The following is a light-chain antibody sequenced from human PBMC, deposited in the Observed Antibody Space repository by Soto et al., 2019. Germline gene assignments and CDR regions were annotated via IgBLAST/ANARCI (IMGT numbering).Light chain of an antibody. J-gene: IGKJ1*01. CDR3: QQYNNWLWT. CDR2: GAS. V-gene: IGKV3-15*01. Sequence: EILMTQSPATLSVSPGERATLSCRASQSVDSNLAWYQQKPGQAPRLLIYGASTRATGISARFSGSGSGTEFTLTISSLQSEDFAVYYCQQYNNWLWTFGQGTKVDIK. CDR1: QSVDSN.